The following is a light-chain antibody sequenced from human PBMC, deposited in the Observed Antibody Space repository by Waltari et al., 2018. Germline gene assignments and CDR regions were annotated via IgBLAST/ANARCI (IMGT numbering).Light chain of an antibody. J-gene: IGLJ2*01. V-gene: IGLV2-14*03. Sequence: QSALSQPASVSGSPGQSITISCTGRSSDVGGDDSVSWYQDHPGQAPKVIIYDVNNRPSGVSDRFSGSKSGNMASLTISGLQAEDEANYYCCSQSSYNGVIFGGGTKLTVL. CDR1: SSDVGGDDS. CDR3: CSQSSYNGVI. CDR2: DVN.